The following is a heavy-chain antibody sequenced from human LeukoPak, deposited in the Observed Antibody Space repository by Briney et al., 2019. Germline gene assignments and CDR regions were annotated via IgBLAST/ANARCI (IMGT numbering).Heavy chain of an antibody. CDR1: GFTFSSYA. J-gene: IGHJ4*02. D-gene: IGHD5-18*01. Sequence: PGGSLRLSCAASGFTFSSYAMSWVRQAPGKGLEWVSGISGGGGSTYYADSVKGRFTISRDNSKNTLYLQMSSLRAEDTAVYYCAKDRGYSYGCFDYWGQGTLVTVSS. CDR3: AKDRGYSYGCFDY. CDR2: ISGGGGST. V-gene: IGHV3-23*01.